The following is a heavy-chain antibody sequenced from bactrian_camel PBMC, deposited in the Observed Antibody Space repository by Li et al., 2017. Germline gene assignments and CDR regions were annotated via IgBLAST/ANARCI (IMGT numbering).Heavy chain of an antibody. D-gene: IGHD1*01. CDR3: VAARYCKTASDLDRYLEV. CDR2: SYPGAGVT. CDR1: GYAYSRNC. V-gene: IGHV3S40*01. Sequence: VQLVESGGGSGQAGGSLGLSCAVSGYAYSRNCMGWFRQAPGKGREGVAASYPGAGVTDYVDSVKGRFAISRDDAEGAVYLQMNNLEPEDSAMYYCVAARYCKTASDLDRYLEVSGQGTQVTVS. J-gene: IGHJ2*01.